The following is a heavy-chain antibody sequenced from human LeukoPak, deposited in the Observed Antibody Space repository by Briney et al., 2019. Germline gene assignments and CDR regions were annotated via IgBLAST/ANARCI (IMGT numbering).Heavy chain of an antibody. V-gene: IGHV1-69*06. Sequence: SAKVSCKASGGTFSSYAISWVRQAPGQGLEWMGGIIPIFGTANYAQKFQGRVTITADKSTSTAYMELSSLRSEDTAVYYCARGGVATISGALDYWGQGTLVTVSS. J-gene: IGHJ4*02. CDR3: ARGGVATISGALDY. CDR1: GGTFSSYA. CDR2: IIPIFGTA. D-gene: IGHD5-12*01.